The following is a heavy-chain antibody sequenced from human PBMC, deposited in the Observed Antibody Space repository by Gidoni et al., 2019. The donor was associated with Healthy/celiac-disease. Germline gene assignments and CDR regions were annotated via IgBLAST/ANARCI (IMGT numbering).Heavy chain of an antibody. CDR2: IWYDGSNK. Sequence: QVQLVESGGGVVQPGRSLRLSCAASGFTFSSYGMHWVRQAPGKGREWVAVIWYDGSNKYYADSVKGRFTISRDNSKNTLYLQMNSLRAEDTAVYYCAREETLAAAGPAFDYWGQGTLVTVSS. J-gene: IGHJ4*02. CDR1: GFTFSSYG. D-gene: IGHD6-13*01. CDR3: AREETLAAAGPAFDY. V-gene: IGHV3-33*01.